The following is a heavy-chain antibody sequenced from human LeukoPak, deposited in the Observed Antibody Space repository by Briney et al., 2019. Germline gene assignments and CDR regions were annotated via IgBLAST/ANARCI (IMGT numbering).Heavy chain of an antibody. CDR1: GGSISSGDYY. Sequence: PSETLSLTCTVSGGSISSGDYYWSWIRQPPGKGLEWIGYIYYSGSTYYNPSLKSRVTISVDTSKNQFSLKLSSVTAADTAVYYCARGGITGTTGWVDYWGQGTLVTVSS. D-gene: IGHD1-7*01. CDR2: IYYSGST. CDR3: ARGGITGTTGWVDY. V-gene: IGHV4-30-4*01. J-gene: IGHJ4*02.